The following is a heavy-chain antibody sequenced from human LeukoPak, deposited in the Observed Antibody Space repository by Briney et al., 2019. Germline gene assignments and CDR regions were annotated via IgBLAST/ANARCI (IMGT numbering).Heavy chain of an antibody. CDR3: ARILVVPAAKSYYYYYMDV. J-gene: IGHJ6*03. Sequence: GSSVKVSCKASGGTFSSYAISWVRQAPGQGLEWMGGIIPIFGTANYAQKFQGRVTITTDESTSTAYMELSSLRSEDTAVYYCARILVVPAAKSYYYYYMDVWGKGTTVTVSS. V-gene: IGHV1-69*05. D-gene: IGHD2-2*01. CDR2: IIPIFGTA. CDR1: GGTFSSYA.